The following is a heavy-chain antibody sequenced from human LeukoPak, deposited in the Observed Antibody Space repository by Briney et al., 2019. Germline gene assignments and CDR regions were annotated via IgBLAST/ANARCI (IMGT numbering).Heavy chain of an antibody. D-gene: IGHD5-18*01. J-gene: IGHJ4*02. CDR2: ISYDGSNK. CDR3: ARDEADTAMVGVFDY. CDR1: GFTFSSYA. Sequence: GGSLRLSCAASGFTFSSYAMHWVRQAPGKGLEWVAVISYDGSNKYYADSVKGRFTISRDNSKNTLYLQMNSLRAEDTAVYYCARDEADTAMVGVFDYWGQGTLVTVSS. V-gene: IGHV3-30*04.